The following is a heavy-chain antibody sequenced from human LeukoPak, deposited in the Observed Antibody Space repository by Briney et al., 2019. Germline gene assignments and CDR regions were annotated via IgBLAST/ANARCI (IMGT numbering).Heavy chain of an antibody. D-gene: IGHD4-17*01. CDR3: ARVLPHRHLRYGYYGRRGYAFDI. V-gene: IGHV4-31*03. Sequence: SQTLSLTCTVSGGSISSGGYYWSWIRQHPGRGLEWIGYIYYSGSTYYNPSLKSRVIISVDTSKNQFSLKLSSVTAADTAVYYCARVLPHRHLRYGYYGRRGYAFDIWGQGTMVTVSS. CDR1: GGSISSGGYY. CDR2: IYYSGST. J-gene: IGHJ3*02.